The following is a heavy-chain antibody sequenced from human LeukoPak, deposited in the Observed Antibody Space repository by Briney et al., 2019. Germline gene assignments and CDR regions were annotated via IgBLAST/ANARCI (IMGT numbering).Heavy chain of an antibody. CDR2: ISYDGSGE. V-gene: IGHV3-30*04. CDR1: GLAFSSYS. J-gene: IGHJ4*01. CDR3: ARDFTPEWFDIH. Sequence: PGRSLRLSCVASGLAFSSYSMHWVRQAPGKGLEWVGVISYDGSGEYYTDSVKGRFTISRDNSKNTVYLQMNSLRADDTAVYYCARDFTPEWFDIHWGHGTLVTVS. D-gene: IGHD3-3*01.